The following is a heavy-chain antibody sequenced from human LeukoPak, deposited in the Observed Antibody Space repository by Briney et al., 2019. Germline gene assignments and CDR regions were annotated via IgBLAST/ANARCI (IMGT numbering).Heavy chain of an antibody. CDR3: ARDEWGDAFDI. CDR1: GFTFSSYS. V-gene: IGHV3-21*01. J-gene: IGHJ3*02. Sequence: GGSLRLSCAASGFTFSSYSMNWVRQAPGKGLEWVSSISSSSSYIHSADSVRGRFTISRDNAKNSLFLQMNSLRAEDTAVYYCARDEWGDAFDIWGQGTMVTLFS. D-gene: IGHD1-26*01. CDR2: ISSSSSYI.